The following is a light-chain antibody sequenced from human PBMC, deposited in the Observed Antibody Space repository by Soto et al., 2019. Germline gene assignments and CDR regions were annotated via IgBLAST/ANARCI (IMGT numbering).Light chain of an antibody. J-gene: IGKJ1*01. Sequence: DIQVTQSPSTLSASLVDRVTITCXCSQTINSWLAWYQQKPGKSPKVLIFDASSLKTGVPSRFSGSGSGTEFTLTISNLQPDDFATYYCQQYDSYSSGPFGQGTKVDI. V-gene: IGKV1-5*01. CDR1: QTINSW. CDR2: DAS. CDR3: QQYDSYSSGP.